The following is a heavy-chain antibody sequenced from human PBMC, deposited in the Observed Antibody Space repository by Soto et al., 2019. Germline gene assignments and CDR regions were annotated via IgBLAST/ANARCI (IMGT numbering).Heavy chain of an antibody. Sequence: QVQLVQSGAEVKKPGASVKVSCKASGYTFTSYYMHWVRQAPGQGLEWMGIINPSGGSTSYAQKFQGRVTMTRDKSTSTVYMELSSLRSEDTAVYYCALAGDIVVVPAAMGDYYYGMDVWGQGTTVTVSS. V-gene: IGHV1-46*01. CDR1: GYTFTSYY. D-gene: IGHD2-2*01. CDR2: INPSGGST. CDR3: ALAGDIVVVPAAMGDYYYGMDV. J-gene: IGHJ6*02.